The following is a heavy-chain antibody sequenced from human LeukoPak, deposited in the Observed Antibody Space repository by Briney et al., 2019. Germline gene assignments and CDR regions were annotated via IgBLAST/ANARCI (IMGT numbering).Heavy chain of an antibody. V-gene: IGHV3-30*03. Sequence: PGGSLRLSCAASGFTFSSYGMHWVRQAPGKGLEWVAVISYDGSNKYYADSVKGRFTISRDNSKNTLYLQMNSLRAEDTAVYYCARVEGGYWGQGTLVTVSS. D-gene: IGHD5-24*01. CDR2: ISYDGSNK. CDR3: ARVEGGY. J-gene: IGHJ4*02. CDR1: GFTFSSYG.